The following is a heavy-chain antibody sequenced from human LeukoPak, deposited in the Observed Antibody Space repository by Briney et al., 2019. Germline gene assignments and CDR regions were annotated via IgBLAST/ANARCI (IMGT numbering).Heavy chain of an antibody. CDR1: GGTSSSYA. Sequence: ASVKVSCKASGGTSSSYAISWVRQAPGQGLEWMGGIIPIFGTANYAQKFQGRVTITTDESTSTAYMELSSLRSEDTAVYYCARRDYYDSSGYYVHWGQGTLVTVSS. D-gene: IGHD3-22*01. CDR2: IIPIFGTA. CDR3: ARRDYYDSSGYYVH. J-gene: IGHJ4*02. V-gene: IGHV1-69*05.